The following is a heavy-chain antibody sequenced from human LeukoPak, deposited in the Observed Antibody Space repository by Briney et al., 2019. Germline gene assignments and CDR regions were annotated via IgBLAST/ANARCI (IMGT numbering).Heavy chain of an antibody. CDR3: ASWYDSSGYYYGAFDI. Sequence: PSETLSLTCTVSGGSISSGDYYWSWLRQPPGKGLEWIGYIYYSGSTYYNPSLKSRVTISVDTSKNQFSLKLSSVTAADTAVYYCASWYDSSGYYYGAFDIWGQGTMVTVSS. J-gene: IGHJ3*02. CDR1: GGSISSGDYY. D-gene: IGHD3-22*01. V-gene: IGHV4-30-4*01. CDR2: IYYSGST.